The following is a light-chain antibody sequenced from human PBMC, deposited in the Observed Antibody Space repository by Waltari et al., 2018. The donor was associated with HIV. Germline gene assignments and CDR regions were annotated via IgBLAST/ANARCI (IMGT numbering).Light chain of an antibody. CDR3: QQSYSIPKV. V-gene: IGKV1-39*01. CDR1: QSISSY. CDR2: AAS. Sequence: DIQMTQSPSSLSASVGDRVTITCRASQSISSYVNWYQQKPGKAPKLLIYAASSLQSGVPSRFSGSGSGTDFTLTISSLQPEDIATYYCQQSYSIPKVFGGWTKVEIK. J-gene: IGKJ4*01.